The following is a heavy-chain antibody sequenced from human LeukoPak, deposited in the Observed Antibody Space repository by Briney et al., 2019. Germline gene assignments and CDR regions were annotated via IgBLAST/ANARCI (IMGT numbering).Heavy chain of an antibody. CDR1: GFTFSSYA. V-gene: IGHV3-23*01. J-gene: IGHJ4*02. CDR2: ISGSGGST. Sequence: GGSLRLSCAASGFTFSSYAMSWDRQAPGKGLEWVSAISGSGGSTYYADSVKGRFTISRDNSKNTLYLQMNSLRAEDTAVYYCAKDRRYYDSSGLFDYWGQGTLVTVSS. D-gene: IGHD3-22*01. CDR3: AKDRRYYDSSGLFDY.